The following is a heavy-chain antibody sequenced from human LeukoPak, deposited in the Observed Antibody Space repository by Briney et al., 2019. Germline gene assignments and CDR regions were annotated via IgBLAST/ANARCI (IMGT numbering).Heavy chain of an antibody. V-gene: IGHV4-61*01. CDR3: AREDSSGYPWAFDI. J-gene: IGHJ3*02. Sequence: SQTLSLTCTVSGGSISSGSYYWSWIRQPAGKGLEWIGYIYYSGSTNYNPSLKSRVTISVDTSKNQFSLKLSSVTAADTAVYYCAREDSSGYPWAFDIWGQGTMVTVSS. CDR1: GGSISSGSYY. CDR2: IYYSGST. D-gene: IGHD3-22*01.